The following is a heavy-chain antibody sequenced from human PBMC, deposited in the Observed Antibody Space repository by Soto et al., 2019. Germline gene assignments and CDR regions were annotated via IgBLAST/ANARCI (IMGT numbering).Heavy chain of an antibody. CDR1: GGTFSSYA. J-gene: IGHJ6*02. D-gene: IGHD3-9*01. CDR3: ARGNIDMLTGPPTQIYGMDV. V-gene: IGHV1-69*13. CDR2: IIPIFGTA. Sequence: SVKVSCKAPGGTFSSYAISWVRQAPGQGLKWMGGIIPIFGTANYAQKFQGRVTITADESTSTAYMELSSLRSEDTAVYYCARGNIDMLTGPPTQIYGMDVWGQGTTVTVSS.